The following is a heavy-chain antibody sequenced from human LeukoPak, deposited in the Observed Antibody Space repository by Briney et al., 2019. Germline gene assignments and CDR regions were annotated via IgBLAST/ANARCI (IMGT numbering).Heavy chain of an antibody. CDR2: ISSSSSTI. CDR1: GFTISTYS. J-gene: IGHJ4*02. D-gene: IGHD3-22*01. V-gene: IGHV3-48*01. CDR3: ARGSTYYDSSGQVPFDY. Sequence: PGGSLRLSCAASGFTISTYSMNWVRQAPGKGLKWVSYISSSSSTIYYADSVKGRFTISRDNAKNSLYLQMNSLRAEDTAVYYCARGSTYYDSSGQVPFDYWGQGTLVTVSS.